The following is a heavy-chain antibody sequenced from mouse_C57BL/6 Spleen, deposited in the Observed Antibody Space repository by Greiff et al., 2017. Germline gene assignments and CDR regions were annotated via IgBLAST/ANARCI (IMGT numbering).Heavy chain of an antibody. J-gene: IGHJ3*01. CDR1: GFTFSSYA. Sequence: EVMLVESGGGLVKPGGSLKLSCAASGFTFSSYAMSWVRQTPEKRLEWVATISDGGSYTYYPDNVKGRFTISRDNAKNNLYLQMSHLKSEDTAMYYCAREEGSRGFAYWGQGTLVTVSA. CDR2: ISDGGSYT. V-gene: IGHV5-4*01. CDR3: AREEGSRGFAY.